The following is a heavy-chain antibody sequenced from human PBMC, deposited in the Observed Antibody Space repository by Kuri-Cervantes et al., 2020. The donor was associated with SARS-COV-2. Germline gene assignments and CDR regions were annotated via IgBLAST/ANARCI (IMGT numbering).Heavy chain of an antibody. CDR3: ARAAEDSSGYYYGVYDY. V-gene: IGHV3-21*01. D-gene: IGHD3-22*01. CDR2: ISSSSSYI. Sequence: GESLKISCAASGFTFSSYSMNWVRQAPGKGLEWVSSISSSSSYIYYADSVKGRFTISRDNAKNSLYLQMNSLRAEDTAVYYCARAAEDSSGYYYGVYDYWGQGTLVTVSS. CDR1: GFTFSSYS. J-gene: IGHJ4*02.